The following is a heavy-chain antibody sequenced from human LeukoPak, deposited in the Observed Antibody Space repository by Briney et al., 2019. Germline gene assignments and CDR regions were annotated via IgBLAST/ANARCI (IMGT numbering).Heavy chain of an antibody. Sequence: ASVKVSCKVSGYTLTELSMHWVRQATGQGLEWMGWMNPNSGNTGYAQKFQGRVTMTRNTSISTAYMELSSLRSEDTAVYYCARHLMVRGVTQYYFDYWGQGTLVTVSS. D-gene: IGHD3-10*01. J-gene: IGHJ4*02. CDR2: MNPNSGNT. CDR1: GYTLTELS. V-gene: IGHV1-8*01. CDR3: ARHLMVRGVTQYYFDY.